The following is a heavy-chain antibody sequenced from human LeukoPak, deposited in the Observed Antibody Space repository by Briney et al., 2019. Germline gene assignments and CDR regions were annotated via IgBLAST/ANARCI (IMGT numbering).Heavy chain of an antibody. CDR3: VGGIAVAGTDY. J-gene: IGHJ4*02. CDR1: GFTFSTYG. D-gene: IGHD6-19*01. CDR2: ISSNGGST. Sequence: GGSLRLSCAASGFTFSTYGMHRVRQAPGKGLEYVSAISSNGGSTYYADSVKGRFTISRDNSKNTLYLQMSSLRAEDTAVYYCVGGIAVAGTDYWGQGTLVTVSS. V-gene: IGHV3-64D*06.